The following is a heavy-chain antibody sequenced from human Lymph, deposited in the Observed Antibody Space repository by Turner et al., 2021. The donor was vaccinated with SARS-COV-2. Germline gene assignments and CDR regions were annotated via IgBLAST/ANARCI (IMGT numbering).Heavy chain of an antibody. CDR1: GSSISSTS. Sequence: QVQPPESGPGLVRPSETLSLTRTFPGSSISSTSWSWIRQSPGGGLEWIGYFYKIGSIDYNPTLRSRVTISVDTSKNQLSMILISVTAADTAVYYCARHQGSNSGYDHGMNVWGQGTAVIVSS. V-gene: IGHV4-59*08. CDR3: ARHQGSNSGYDHGMNV. D-gene: IGHD1-26*01. CDR2: FYKIGSI. J-gene: IGHJ6*02.